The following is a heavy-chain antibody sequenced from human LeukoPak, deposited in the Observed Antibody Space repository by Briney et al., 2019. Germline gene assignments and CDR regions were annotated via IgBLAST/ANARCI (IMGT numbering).Heavy chain of an antibody. D-gene: IGHD2-15*01. J-gene: IGHJ3*02. Sequence: PSETLSLTCTVSGGSITSNNWWSWVRQSPGKGLEWIGEIYHNGNTDYNPSLKSRVTISVEKSKNQFSLKLSSVTAADTAVYYCARGYCSGGSCFLRDAFDIWGQGTMVTVSS. CDR3: ARGYCSGGSCFLRDAFDI. V-gene: IGHV4-4*02. CDR2: IYHNGNT. CDR1: GGSITSNNW.